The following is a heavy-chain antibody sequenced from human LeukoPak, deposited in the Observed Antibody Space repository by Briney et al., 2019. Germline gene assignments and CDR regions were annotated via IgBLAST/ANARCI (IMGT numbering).Heavy chain of an antibody. Sequence: ASVKVSCKASGYTFTAYYIHWVRQAPGQGLEWMGRINSKDGGTNYTQRFQGRVAMTRDTSINTAYLELSSLTSDDTAVYYCARGSTRDFWGQGTLLIVS. CDR1: GYTFTAYY. J-gene: IGHJ4*02. CDR2: INSKDGGT. D-gene: IGHD1-1*01. V-gene: IGHV1-2*06. CDR3: ARGSTRDF.